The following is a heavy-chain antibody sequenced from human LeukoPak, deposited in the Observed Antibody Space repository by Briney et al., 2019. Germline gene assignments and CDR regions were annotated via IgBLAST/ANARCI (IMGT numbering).Heavy chain of an antibody. D-gene: IGHD3-22*01. CDR3: ATVFPVITTVVAEDAFDI. V-gene: IGHV1-24*01. CDR1: GYTLTGLS. CDR2: FDPEDGET. J-gene: IGHJ3*02. Sequence: GASVKVSCKVSGYTLTGLSMHWVRQAPGKGLEWMGGFDPEDGETIYAQKFQGRVTMTEDTSTDTAYMELSSLRSEDTAVYYCATVFPVITTVVAEDAFDIWGQGTMVTVSS.